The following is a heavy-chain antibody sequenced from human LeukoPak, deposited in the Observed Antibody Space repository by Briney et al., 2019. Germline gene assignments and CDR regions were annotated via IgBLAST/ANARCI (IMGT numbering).Heavy chain of an antibody. Sequence: ASVKVSCKASGYTFTSYGISWVRQAPGQGLEWMGWISAYNGNTNYAQKLQGRVTMTTDTSTSTAYMELRSLRSDDTAVYYCARDGPLLRYFDWLPVDYYYGMDVWGQETTVTVSS. D-gene: IGHD3-9*01. J-gene: IGHJ6*02. V-gene: IGHV1-18*01. CDR3: ARDGPLLRYFDWLPVDYYYGMDV. CDR1: GYTFTSYG. CDR2: ISAYNGNT.